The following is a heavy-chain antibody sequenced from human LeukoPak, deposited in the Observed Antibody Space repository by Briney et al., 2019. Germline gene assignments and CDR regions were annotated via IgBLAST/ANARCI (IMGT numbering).Heavy chain of an antibody. CDR3: ARGWVVTGFDP. CDR1: GGSISSGGYS. V-gene: IGHV4-30-4*07. CDR2: IYYSGST. D-gene: IGHD4-23*01. J-gene: IGHJ5*02. Sequence: SETLSLTCAVSGGSISSGGYSWSWIRQPPGKGLEWIGYIYYSGSTYYNPSLKSRVTISVDTSKNQLSLKLSSVTAADTAVYYCARGWVVTGFDPWGQGTLVTVSS.